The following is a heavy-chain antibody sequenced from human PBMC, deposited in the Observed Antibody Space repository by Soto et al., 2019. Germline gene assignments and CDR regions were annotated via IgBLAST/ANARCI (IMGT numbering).Heavy chain of an antibody. CDR3: ARMLAVNYYYYYVDV. CDR1: GFSLRNARMG. D-gene: IGHD4-17*01. Sequence: QVTLKESGPVLVKPTEPLTLTCTVSGFSLRNARMGVSWIRQPPGKALEWLAHILSSDGKSYNPSLKGRVTLSKDTSKSQVVLTMTYVDPVDTATYFCARMLAVNYYYYYVDVWGEGTTVTVSS. CDR2: ILSSDGK. V-gene: IGHV2-26*01. J-gene: IGHJ6*03.